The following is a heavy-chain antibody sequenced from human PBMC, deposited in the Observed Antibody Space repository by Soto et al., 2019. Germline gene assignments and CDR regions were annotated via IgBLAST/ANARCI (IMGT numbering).Heavy chain of an antibody. CDR3: AKEGSSGWYRIAFDY. Sequence: EVQLLESGGDSVQPGGSLRLSCAASGFTFSSYAMNWVRQAPGKGLEWVSIISGSGGSTYYADSVKGRFTISRDNSKNTLYLQMNSLRAEDTAVYYCAKEGSSGWYRIAFDYWGQGTLVTVSS. J-gene: IGHJ4*02. V-gene: IGHV3-23*01. D-gene: IGHD6-19*01. CDR2: ISGSGGST. CDR1: GFTFSSYA.